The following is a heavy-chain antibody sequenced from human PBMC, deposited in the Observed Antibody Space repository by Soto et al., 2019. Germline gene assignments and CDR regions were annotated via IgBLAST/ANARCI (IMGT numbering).Heavy chain of an antibody. CDR3: AALIVVVPAAPYDGMQV. D-gene: IGHD2-2*01. J-gene: IGHJ6*02. CDR2: INHSGST. V-gene: IGHV4-34*01. CDR1: VGSFSCYY. Sequence: SESLSLTCAVYVGSFSCYYWSWIRQPPGKGREWIGEINHSGSTNYNPSLKSRVTISVDTSKNQFSLKLSSVPAADTAVYYCAALIVVVPAAPYDGMQVWGQGTTVPVCS.